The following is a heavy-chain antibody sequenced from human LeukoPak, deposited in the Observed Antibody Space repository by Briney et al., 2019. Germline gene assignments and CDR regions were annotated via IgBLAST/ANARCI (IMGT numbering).Heavy chain of an antibody. CDR3: ARVAYGSSLNYFDY. D-gene: IGHD6-13*01. V-gene: IGHV1-2*02. J-gene: IGHJ4*02. Sequence: ASVKASCKASGGTFSSYAISWVRQAPGQGLEWMGWINPHSGGTNYAQKFQGRVTMTRDTSITTASMELSRLRSDDTAVYYCARVAYGSSLNYFDYWGQGTLVTVSS. CDR1: GGTFSSYA. CDR2: INPHSGGT.